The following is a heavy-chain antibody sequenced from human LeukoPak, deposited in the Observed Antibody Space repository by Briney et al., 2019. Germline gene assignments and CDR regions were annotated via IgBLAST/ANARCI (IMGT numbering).Heavy chain of an antibody. CDR3: ARDSDMASVQGAFDI. V-gene: IGHV3-21*01. D-gene: IGHD5-24*01. CDR1: GFTFSSYS. CDR2: ISSSSSYI. J-gene: IGHJ3*02. Sequence: PGGSLSLSCAASGFTFSSYSMTWVRQAPGKGLEWVSSISSSSSYIYYADSVKGRFTISRDNAKNSLYLQMNSLRAEDTAVYYCARDSDMASVQGAFDIWGQGTMVTVSS.